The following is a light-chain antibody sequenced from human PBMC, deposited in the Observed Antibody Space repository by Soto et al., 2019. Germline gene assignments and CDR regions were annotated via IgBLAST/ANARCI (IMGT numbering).Light chain of an antibody. V-gene: IGKV4-1*01. CDR3: QQYYATPLT. Sequence: DIVMTQSPDSLAVSLGERATINCKSSQSVLYSSNNKNYLAWYQQKPGQPPILLIYWASTRESGVPDRFSGSGSGTDFTLTISSLQAEDVAVYYCQQYYATPLTFGGGNKVEIK. J-gene: IGKJ4*01. CDR2: WAS. CDR1: QSVLYSSNNKNY.